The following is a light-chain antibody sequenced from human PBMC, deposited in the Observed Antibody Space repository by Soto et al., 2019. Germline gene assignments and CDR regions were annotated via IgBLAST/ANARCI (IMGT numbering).Light chain of an antibody. CDR1: SSDVGGYNY. Sequence: QSALTQPASVSWSPGQSITISRTGTSSDVGGYNYVSWFQHHPGKAPKLIIYEVSYRPSGVSNRFSGSKSGDTASLTISGLQAEDEADYYCSSFTNTITRYAFGTGTKVTVL. CDR2: EVS. CDR3: SSFTNTITRYA. J-gene: IGLJ1*01. V-gene: IGLV2-14*01.